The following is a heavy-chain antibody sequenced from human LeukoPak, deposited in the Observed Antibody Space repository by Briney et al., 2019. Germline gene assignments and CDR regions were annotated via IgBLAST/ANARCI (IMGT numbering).Heavy chain of an antibody. D-gene: IGHD2-15*01. J-gene: IGHJ6*03. CDR3: AKGATVGYYYYYMDV. V-gene: IGHV3-23*01. CDR2: ISGSGGNT. CDR1: GFTFSSYW. Sequence: GGSLRLSCAASGFTFSSYWMSWVRQAPGKGLEWVSTISGSGGNTYYADSVKGRFTISRDTSKNTLYLQMNSLRAEDTAVYYCAKGATVGYYYYYMDVWGKGTTVTVSS.